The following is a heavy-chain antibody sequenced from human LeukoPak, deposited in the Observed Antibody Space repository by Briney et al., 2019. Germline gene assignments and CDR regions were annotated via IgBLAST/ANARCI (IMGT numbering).Heavy chain of an antibody. D-gene: IGHD2-15*01. CDR2: INPNSGGT. Sequence: ASVKVSCKASGYTFTGYYMHWVRQAPGQGLEWMGRINPNSGGTYYAQKFQGRVTMTRDTSISTAYMELSRLRSDDTAVYYCARAMKDCSGGSCYIWFDPWGQGTLVTVSS. J-gene: IGHJ5*02. CDR1: GYTFTGYY. V-gene: IGHV1-2*06. CDR3: ARAMKDCSGGSCYIWFDP.